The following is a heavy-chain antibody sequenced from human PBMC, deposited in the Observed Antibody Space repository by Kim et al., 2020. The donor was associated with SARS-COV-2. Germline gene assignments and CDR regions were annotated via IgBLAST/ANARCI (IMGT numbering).Heavy chain of an antibody. CDR1: GYSFTSYW. Sequence: GESLKISCKGSGYSFTSYWIGWVRQMPGKGLEWMGIIYPGDSDTRYSPSFQGQVTISADKSISTAYLQWSSLKASDTAMYYCARHGRWPYYYGSGPMGGYFDYWGQGTLVTVSS. V-gene: IGHV5-51*01. CDR3: ARHGRWPYYYGSGPMGGYFDY. CDR2: IYPGDSDT. D-gene: IGHD3-10*01. J-gene: IGHJ4*02.